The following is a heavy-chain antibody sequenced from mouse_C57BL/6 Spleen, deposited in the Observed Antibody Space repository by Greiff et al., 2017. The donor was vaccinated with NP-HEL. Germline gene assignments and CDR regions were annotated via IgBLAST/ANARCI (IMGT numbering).Heavy chain of an antibody. CDR3: ARRWGYYYGSSDAYFDY. Sequence: VQLQQSGPELVKPGASVKISCKASGYSFTGYYMNWVKQSPEKSLEWIGEINPSTGGTTYNQKFKAKATLTVDKSSSTAYMQLNSLTSEDSAVYYCARRWGYYYGSSDAYFDYWGQGTTLTVSS. V-gene: IGHV1-42*01. D-gene: IGHD1-1*01. CDR1: GYSFTGYY. CDR2: INPSTGGT. J-gene: IGHJ2*01.